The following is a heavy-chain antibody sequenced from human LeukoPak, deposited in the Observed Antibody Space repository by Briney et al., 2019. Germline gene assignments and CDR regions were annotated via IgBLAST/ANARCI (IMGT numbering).Heavy chain of an antibody. CDR1: GGSFSGYY. Sequence: SETLSLTCAVYGGSFSGYYWSWIRQPPGKGLEWIGEIYHSGSTNYNPSLKSRVTISVDKSKNQFSLKLSSVTAADTAVYYCARDLGGSYHTRPLYYYYYGMDFWGQGTTVTVSS. CDR3: ARDLGGSYHTRPLYYYYYGMDF. D-gene: IGHD1-26*01. J-gene: IGHJ6*02. CDR2: IYHSGST. V-gene: IGHV4-34*01.